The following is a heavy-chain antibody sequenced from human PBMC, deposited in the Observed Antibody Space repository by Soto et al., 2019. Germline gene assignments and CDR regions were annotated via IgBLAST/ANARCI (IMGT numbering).Heavy chain of an antibody. CDR3: TRRADSPGSNGFGVIKYYFEF. CDR2: MNPNTGNS. CDR1: GYTFTSYD. J-gene: IGHJ4*02. V-gene: IGHV1-8*01. D-gene: IGHD2-8*01. Sequence: ASVKVSCKASGYTFTSYDIYWVRQATGQGLEWMGWMNPNTGNSGYAQKIQGGFTVSCDNSINRVHMEPSRLRSEVTAVYYCTRRADSPGSNGFGVIKYYFEFWGQGALVTVSS.